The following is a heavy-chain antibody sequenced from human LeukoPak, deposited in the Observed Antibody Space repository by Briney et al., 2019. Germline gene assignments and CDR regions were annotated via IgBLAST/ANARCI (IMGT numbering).Heavy chain of an antibody. Sequence: GGSLRLSCAASGFTVSSNYMSWVRQAPGKGLEWVSVIYSGGSTYYADSVRGRFTISRDNSKNTLYLQMNSLRAEDTAVYYCARDAALQLGDDAFDIWGQGTMVTVSS. J-gene: IGHJ3*02. CDR2: IYSGGST. CDR3: ARDAALQLGDDAFDI. D-gene: IGHD5-24*01. CDR1: GFTVSSNY. V-gene: IGHV3-53*01.